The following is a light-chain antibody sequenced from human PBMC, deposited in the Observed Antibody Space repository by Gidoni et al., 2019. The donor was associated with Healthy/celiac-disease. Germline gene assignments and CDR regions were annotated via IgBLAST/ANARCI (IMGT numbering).Light chain of an antibody. J-gene: IGKJ1*01. CDR2: AAS. V-gene: IGKV1-39*01. CDR3: QQSYSTPWT. CDR1: QSISSY. Sequence: DIQMTQSPSSLSASVGDRVTSTCRASQSISSYLNWYQQKPGKAPKLLIYAASSLQSGVPSRFSGSVSGTDFTLTIRSLQPEDFATYYCQQSYSTPWTFGQGTKVEIK.